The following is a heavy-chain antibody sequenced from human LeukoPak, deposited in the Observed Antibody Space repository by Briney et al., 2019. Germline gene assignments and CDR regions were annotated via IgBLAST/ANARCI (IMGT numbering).Heavy chain of an antibody. V-gene: IGHV1-8*01. CDR1: GYTFTSYD. CDR3: ARDARRGVELKAFDI. Sequence: VASVTVSCKASGYTFTSYDINWVRQAPGQGLEWMGWMNPNSGNTGYAQKFQGRVTMTRNTSISTAYMELSGLRSEDTAVYYCARDARRGVELKAFDIWGQGTMVTVSS. J-gene: IGHJ3*02. CDR2: MNPNSGNT. D-gene: IGHD1-7*01.